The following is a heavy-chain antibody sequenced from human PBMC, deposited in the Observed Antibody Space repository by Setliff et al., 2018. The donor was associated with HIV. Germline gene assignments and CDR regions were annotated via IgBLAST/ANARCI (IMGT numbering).Heavy chain of an antibody. CDR2: INPSGGST. CDR1: GYTFTSYF. J-gene: IGHJ4*02. Sequence: GASVKVSCKASGYTFTSYFLHWVRQAPGQGLEWMGIINPSGGSTSYAQKFQGRVTLTRDTSTRTVYMALSSLRSEETAVYYCARDGRPSYSSSSGPFDYWGQGTLVTVSS. V-gene: IGHV1-46*01. CDR3: ARDGRPSYSSSSGPFDY. D-gene: IGHD6-6*01.